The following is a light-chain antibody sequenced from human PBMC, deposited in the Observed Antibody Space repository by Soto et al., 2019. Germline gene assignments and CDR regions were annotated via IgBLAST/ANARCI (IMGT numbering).Light chain of an antibody. CDR2: KAS. J-gene: IGKJ5*01. CDR3: QQYNSYIT. V-gene: IGKV1-5*03. Sequence: DIQMTQSPSTLSASVGDRVTITCRASQTISSWLAWYQQRPGKAPKLLIYKASTLKSGVPSRFSGSGSGTEFTLTISSLQPDDFATYYCQQYNSYITFGQGTRLEIK. CDR1: QTISSW.